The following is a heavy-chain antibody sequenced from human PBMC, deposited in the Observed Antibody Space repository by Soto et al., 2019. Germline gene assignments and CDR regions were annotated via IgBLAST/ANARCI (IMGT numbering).Heavy chain of an antibody. CDR3: ARVGCSGGTCYSEKYYFDY. Sequence: SETLSLTCAVSGGSISSSNWWSWVCQPPGKGLEWIGEIYHSGRTNYNPSLKSRVTISVDKSKILFFLKLTSVTAADTAVYYCARVGCSGGTCYSEKYYFDYWGQGTLVTVSS. V-gene: IGHV4-4*02. CDR1: GGSISSSNW. D-gene: IGHD2-15*01. J-gene: IGHJ4*02. CDR2: IYHSGRT.